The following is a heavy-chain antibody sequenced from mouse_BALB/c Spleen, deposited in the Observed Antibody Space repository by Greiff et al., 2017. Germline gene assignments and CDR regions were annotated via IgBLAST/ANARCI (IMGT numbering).Heavy chain of an antibody. Sequence: EVQLQQSGTVLARPGASVKMSCKASGYSFTSYWMHWVKQRPGQGLEWIGAIYPGNSDTSYNQKFKGKAKLTAVTSASTAYMELSSLTNEDSAVYYCTRVNWDSNWYFDVWGAGTTVTVSS. CDR1: GYSFTSYW. D-gene: IGHD4-1*01. CDR2: IYPGNSDT. CDR3: TRVNWDSNWYFDV. J-gene: IGHJ1*01. V-gene: IGHV1-5*01.